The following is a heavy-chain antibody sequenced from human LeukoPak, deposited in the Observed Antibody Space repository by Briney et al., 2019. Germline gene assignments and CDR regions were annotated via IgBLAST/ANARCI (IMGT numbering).Heavy chain of an antibody. J-gene: IGHJ4*02. Sequence: NTSETLSLTCTVSGGSISSYYWSWIRQPPGKGLEWIGYIYYSGSTYYNPSLKSRVTISVDTSKNQFSLKLSSVTAADTAVYYCARRGRGYYFDYWGQGTLVTVSS. CDR2: IYYSGST. D-gene: IGHD2-15*01. CDR3: ARRGRGYYFDY. V-gene: IGHV4-59*08. CDR1: GGSISSYY.